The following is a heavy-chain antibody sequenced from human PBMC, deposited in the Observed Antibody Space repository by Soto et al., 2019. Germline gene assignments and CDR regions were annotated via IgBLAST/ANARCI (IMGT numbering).Heavy chain of an antibody. CDR1: GFTFSSYA. Sequence: EVQLLESGGGLVQPGGSLRLSCAASGFTFSSYAMSWVRHAPGKGLEWVSAITGSGSSTYYADSLKGRSTISRDNSKNTLYLQMNSLRVEDTAVYYCAKVKDIVGGYLDYWGQGTLVTVSS. D-gene: IGHD2-15*01. CDR3: AKVKDIVGGYLDY. V-gene: IGHV3-23*01. J-gene: IGHJ4*02. CDR2: ITGSGSST.